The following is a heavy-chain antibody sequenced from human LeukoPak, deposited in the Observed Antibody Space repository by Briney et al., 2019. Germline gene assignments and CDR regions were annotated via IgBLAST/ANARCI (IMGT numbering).Heavy chain of an antibody. V-gene: IGHV4-39*07. D-gene: IGHD4-11*01. CDR2: IYYSGST. CDR3: ARVDGIDYSNFYYHYYYMDV. Sequence: PSETLSLTCTVSGGSISSSSYYWGWIRQPPGKGLEWIGSIYYSGSTYYNPSLKSRVTISVDTSKNQFSLKLSSVTAADTAVYYCARVDGIDYSNFYYHYYYMDVWGKGTTVTVSS. CDR1: GGSISSSSYY. J-gene: IGHJ6*03.